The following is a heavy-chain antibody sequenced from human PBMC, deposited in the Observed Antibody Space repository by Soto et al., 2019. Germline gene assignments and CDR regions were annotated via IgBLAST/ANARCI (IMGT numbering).Heavy chain of an antibody. CDR2: ISSSGSTI. Sequence: LRLSCAASGFTFSSYEINWVRQAPGKGLEWISYISSSGSTIYYADSVKGRFTISRDNAKNSLYLQMNSLRAEDTAVYYCATGGPSGYYYDYWGQGTLVTVSS. CDR1: GFTFSSYE. CDR3: ATGGPSGYYYDY. D-gene: IGHD3-22*01. J-gene: IGHJ4*02. V-gene: IGHV3-48*03.